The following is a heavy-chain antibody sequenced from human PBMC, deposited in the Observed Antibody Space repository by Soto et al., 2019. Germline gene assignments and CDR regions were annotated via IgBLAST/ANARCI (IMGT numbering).Heavy chain of an antibody. CDR3: ARDTRTGYCSGISCYYYGMDV. Sequence: KAGGSLRLSCAASGFTFNNFAMNWVRQAPGKGLEWVSSISSGGTYIYYADSVKGRFTISRDNAKNSVYLQMNSLRPEDTAVYYCARDTRTGYCSGISCYYYGMDVWGQGTTVTVSS. V-gene: IGHV3-21*01. J-gene: IGHJ6*02. CDR1: GFTFNNFA. CDR2: ISSGGTYI. D-gene: IGHD2-15*01.